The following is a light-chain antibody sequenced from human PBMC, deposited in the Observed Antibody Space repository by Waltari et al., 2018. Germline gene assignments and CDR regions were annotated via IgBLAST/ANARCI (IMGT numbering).Light chain of an antibody. J-gene: IGLJ1*01. CDR2: DVS. CDR3: CAYAGSYTEV. Sequence: QSALTQPRSVSGSPGQSVTISCTGTSSDVGGYNYVSWYQQHPGKAPKLMSYDVSKRPSGVPDRFSDSKSGNPASLHSSGLQAGYEADYYCCAYAGSYTEVFGTGTKDTVL. V-gene: IGLV2-11*01. CDR1: SSDVGGYNY.